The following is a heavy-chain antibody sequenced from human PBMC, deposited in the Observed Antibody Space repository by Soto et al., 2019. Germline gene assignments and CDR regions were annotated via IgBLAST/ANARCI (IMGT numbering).Heavy chain of an antibody. J-gene: IGHJ5*02. V-gene: IGHV4-59*01. Sequence: PSETLSLTCTVSGVSISSSYWSWIRQPPGKGLERIGYVYFNGNTNYNPSLKSRVTLSLDTSKNQFSLMLTSMTPADTAVYYCARDPHNSNWFDPWGQGTLVTVSS. CDR3: ARDPHNSNWFDP. CDR2: VYFNGNT. CDR1: GVSISSSY.